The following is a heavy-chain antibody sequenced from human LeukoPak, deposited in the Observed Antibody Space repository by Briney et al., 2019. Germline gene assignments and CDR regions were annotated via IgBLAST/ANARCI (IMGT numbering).Heavy chain of an antibody. J-gene: IGHJ4*02. V-gene: IGHV3-23*01. Sequence: GGSLRLSCAASGFTFSSYAMSWVRQAPGKGLEWVSAVSGSGGSTYYADSVKGRFTISRDNSKNTLYLQMNSLRAEDTAVYYCAKPNYYDSSGCFDYWGQGTLVTVSS. CDR2: VSGSGGST. D-gene: IGHD3-22*01. CDR1: GFTFSSYA. CDR3: AKPNYYDSSGCFDY.